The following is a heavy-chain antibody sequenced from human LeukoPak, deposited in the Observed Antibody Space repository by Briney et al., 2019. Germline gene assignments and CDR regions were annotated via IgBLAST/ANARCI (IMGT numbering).Heavy chain of an antibody. CDR3: ARDRAVVVPAAMKGEYYYYGMDV. J-gene: IGHJ6*02. CDR1: LWTYLRYA. Sequence: SVHVSRKGCLWTYLRYAISAVRQAPGQEREWMGSILSILGIANYAQKFQGRVTRTADKCTSTGYMELSSLRSEDTAVYYCARDRAVVVPAAMKGEYYYYGMDVWGQGTTVSVSS. CDR2: ILSILGIA. D-gene: IGHD2-2*01. V-gene: IGHV1-69*04.